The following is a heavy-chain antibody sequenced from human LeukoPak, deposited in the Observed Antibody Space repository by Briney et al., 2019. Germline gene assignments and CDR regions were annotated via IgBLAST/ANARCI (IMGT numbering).Heavy chain of an antibody. CDR3: ARGAIAGTGYYFDS. V-gene: IGHV3-21*01. CDR2: ITRSSGHI. D-gene: IGHD1-7*01. Sequence: GGSLRLSCAASGFSFSNYGITWVRQAPGKGLEWVSAITRSSGHIYYADSVKGRFTISGDDSKESVYLQMNSLRADDTAVYYCARGAIAGTGYYFDSWGQGTLVTSPQ. CDR1: GFSFSNYG. J-gene: IGHJ4*02.